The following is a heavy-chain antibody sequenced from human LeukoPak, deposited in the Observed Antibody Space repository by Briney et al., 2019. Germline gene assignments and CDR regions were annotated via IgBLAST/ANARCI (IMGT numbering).Heavy chain of an antibody. CDR2: IYTSGST. D-gene: IGHD3-10*01. V-gene: IGHV4-4*07. CDR3: ARDLPLITMGRQYYYYYMDV. Sequence: SETLSLTCTVSGGSISSYYWSWIRQPAGKGLEWIGRIYTSGSTNYNPSLKSRVTISVDTSKNQFSLKLSSVTAADTAVYYCARDLPLITMGRQYYYYYMDVWGKGTTVTVSS. J-gene: IGHJ6*03. CDR1: GGSISSYY.